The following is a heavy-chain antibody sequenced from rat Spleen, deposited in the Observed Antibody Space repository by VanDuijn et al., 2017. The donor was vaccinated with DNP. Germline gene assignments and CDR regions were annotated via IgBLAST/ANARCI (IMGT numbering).Heavy chain of an antibody. J-gene: IGHJ2*01. CDR2: ITNSGGST. CDR3: KLGGGY. D-gene: IGHD5-1*01. V-gene: IGHV5S13*01. Sequence: EVQLVESGGGLVQPGRSLKLSCAALGLTFSNYGMAWVRQAPTKGLEWVASITNSGGSTYYRDSVKGRFTISRDNAKSTLYLQMDSLRSEDTATYYCKLGGGYWGQGVMVTVSS. CDR1: GLTFSNYG.